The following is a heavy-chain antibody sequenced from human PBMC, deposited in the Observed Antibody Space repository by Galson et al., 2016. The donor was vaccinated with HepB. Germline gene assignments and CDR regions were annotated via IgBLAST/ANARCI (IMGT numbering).Heavy chain of an antibody. CDR3: VKGEFRGSLHFDY. CDR1: GFTFSNYA. D-gene: IGHD3-10*01. CDR2: ISTNGIGT. Sequence: SLRLSCAASGFTFSNYAIHWVRQAPGKGLEYVSAISTNGIGTYFADSVKGRFSLSRDNSKNTLFLQMNSLRPEDTAVYYCVKGEFRGSLHFDYWGQGTLVTVSS. J-gene: IGHJ4*02. V-gene: IGHV3-64D*08.